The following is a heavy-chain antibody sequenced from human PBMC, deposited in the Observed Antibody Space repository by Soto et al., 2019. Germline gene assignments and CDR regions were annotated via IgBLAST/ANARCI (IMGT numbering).Heavy chain of an antibody. CDR2: IYPSGMP. CDR3: ARERGGYGLFDS. V-gene: IGHV4-30-2*01. CDR1: GGSISNAAYS. Sequence: SETLSLTCTVSGGSISNAAYSWSWIRQPLGKGLEWIGYIYPSGMPFYNPSLRSRVTISIDRSNDQFSLNLKSVTAADTAVYYCARERGGYGLFDSWGQGTLVTVSS. D-gene: IGHD5-18*01. J-gene: IGHJ4*02.